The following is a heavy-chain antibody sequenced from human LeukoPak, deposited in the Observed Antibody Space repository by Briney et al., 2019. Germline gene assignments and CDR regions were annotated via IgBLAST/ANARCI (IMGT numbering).Heavy chain of an antibody. D-gene: IGHD6-6*01. J-gene: IGHJ6*02. V-gene: IGHV3-48*03. CDR3: ARGADSSSWGYYYYGMDV. Sequence: PGGSLRLSWAASGFTFSRYEMNWVRQGPGKGLEGVSYISSSGSTIYYAASVKGRFTISRDNAKTSLYLQMNSLRAEDTAVYYCARGADSSSWGYYYYGMDVWGQGTTVTVSS. CDR1: GFTFSRYE. CDR2: ISSSGSTI.